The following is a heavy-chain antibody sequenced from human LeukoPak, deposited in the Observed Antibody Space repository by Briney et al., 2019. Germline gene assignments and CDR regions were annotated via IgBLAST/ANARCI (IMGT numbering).Heavy chain of an antibody. CDR2: IYYSGST. CDR1: GGSISSYY. CDR3: ARTYSKYFDL. D-gene: IGHD2-15*01. J-gene: IGHJ2*01. V-gene: IGHV4-59*08. Sequence: PSETLSHTCTVSGGSISSYYWSWIRQPPGKGLEWIGYIYYSGSTNNNPSLKSRVTISVYTSKTQFSLKLNSVTAADTAVYYCARTYSKYFDLWGRGTLVTVSS.